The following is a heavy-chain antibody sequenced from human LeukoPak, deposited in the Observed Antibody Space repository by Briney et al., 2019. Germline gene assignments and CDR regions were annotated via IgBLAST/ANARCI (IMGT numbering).Heavy chain of an antibody. CDR2: ISGSGGST. CDR1: GFTFTSYA. J-gene: IGHJ4*02. V-gene: IGHV3-23*01. Sequence: GGTLTLSCAASGFTFTSYAMSWVRQAPGKGLEWVSAISGSGGSTYYADSVKGRFTISSDNSKNTLYLQMNSLRAEDTAVYYCAKRGAEVGATVAPGDYWGQGTLVTVSS. CDR3: AKRGAEVGATVAPGDY. D-gene: IGHD1-26*01.